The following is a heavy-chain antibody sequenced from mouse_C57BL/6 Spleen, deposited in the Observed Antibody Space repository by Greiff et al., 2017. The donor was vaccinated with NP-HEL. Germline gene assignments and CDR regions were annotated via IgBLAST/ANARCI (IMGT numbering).Heavy chain of an antibody. CDR3: ARVGNFDY. Sequence: DVKLVESGGGLVKPGGSLKLSCAASGFTFSSYAMSWVSQTPEKRLEWVATISDGGSYTYYTDNVKGRFTISRDNAKNNLYLQMSHLKSEDTAMYYCARVGNFDYWGQGTTLTVSS. D-gene: IGHD2-1*01. V-gene: IGHV5-4*03. J-gene: IGHJ2*01. CDR1: GFTFSSYA. CDR2: ISDGGSYT.